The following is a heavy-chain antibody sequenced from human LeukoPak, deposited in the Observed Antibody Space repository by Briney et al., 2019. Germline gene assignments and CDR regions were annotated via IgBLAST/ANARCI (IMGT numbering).Heavy chain of an antibody. Sequence: PGGSLRLSCVGSGFTFGEYGMHWVRQVPGQGLEWVSHITWDGGSTYYAGSVKGRFTISRDNSKNSLYLEMNSLRADDTAVYYCARDGRYSGSYDYWGQGSLVTVSS. J-gene: IGHJ4*02. CDR3: ARDGRYSGSYDY. V-gene: IGHV3-43D*03. CDR2: ITWDGGST. CDR1: GFTFGEYG. D-gene: IGHD1-26*01.